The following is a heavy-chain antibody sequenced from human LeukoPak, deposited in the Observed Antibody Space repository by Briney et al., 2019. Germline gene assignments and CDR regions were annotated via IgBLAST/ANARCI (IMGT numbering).Heavy chain of an antibody. CDR2: INQDGGTR. CDR1: GFTFSNTW. V-gene: IGHV3-7*01. D-gene: IGHD3-16*01. CDR3: ARDMKGNLDY. Sequence: GGSLRLSCAASGFTFSNTWMAWVRQAPGKGLEWVANINQDGGTRQYADSVRGRFTISRDNAKNSLYLEMNSLRAEDTGLYHCARDMKGNLDYWGQGTLVTVSS. J-gene: IGHJ4*02.